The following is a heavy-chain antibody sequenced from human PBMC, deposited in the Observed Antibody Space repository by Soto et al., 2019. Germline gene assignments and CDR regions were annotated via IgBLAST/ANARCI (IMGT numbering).Heavy chain of an antibody. J-gene: IGHJ5*02. D-gene: IGHD6-6*01. CDR2: INHSGST. CDR1: CGSISSYY. CDR3: ARGLKEQLVPWFDP. Sequence: SETLSLTCTVSCGSISSYYWSWIRQPPGKGLEWIGEINHSGSTNYNPSLKSRVTISVDTSKNQFSLKLSSVTAADTAVYFCARGLKEQLVPWFDPWGQGTLVTVSS. V-gene: IGHV4-34*01.